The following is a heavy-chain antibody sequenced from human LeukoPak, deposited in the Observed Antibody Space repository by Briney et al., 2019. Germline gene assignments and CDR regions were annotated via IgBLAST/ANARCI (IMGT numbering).Heavy chain of an antibody. CDR3: AKDRHSGYAERYFDY. D-gene: IGHD5-12*01. Sequence: PGGSLRLSCAASGFAFSNYAMSWVRQAPGKGLEWVSAINDSGGSTYYADSVEGRFTISRDNSKNTLYLQVSSLRAEDTAVYYCAKDRHSGYAERYFDYWGQGSLVTVSS. CDR2: INDSGGST. J-gene: IGHJ4*02. CDR1: GFAFSNYA. V-gene: IGHV3-23*01.